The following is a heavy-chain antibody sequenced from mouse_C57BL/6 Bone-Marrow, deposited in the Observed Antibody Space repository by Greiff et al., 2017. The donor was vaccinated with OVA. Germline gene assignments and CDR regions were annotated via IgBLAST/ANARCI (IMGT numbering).Heavy chain of an antibody. Sequence: QVQLKQSDAELVKPGASVKISCKVSGYTFTDHTIHWMKQRPEQGLAWIGYIYPRDGSTKYNEKFKGKATLTADKSSSTAYMQLNSLTSEDAADYFCASQLRLRRAWFAYWGQGTLVTVSA. CDR1: GYTFTDHT. V-gene: IGHV1-78*01. D-gene: IGHD3-2*02. CDR2: IYPRDGST. CDR3: ASQLRLRRAWFAY. J-gene: IGHJ3*01.